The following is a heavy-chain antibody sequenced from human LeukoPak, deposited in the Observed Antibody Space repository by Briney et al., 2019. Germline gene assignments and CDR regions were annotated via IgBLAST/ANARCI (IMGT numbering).Heavy chain of an antibody. Sequence: SETLSLTCSVSGGSMSGDYWNWVRQTPGKTLEWIGYVFYRGTTNYNPSLKSRVTISVDTSKNQFSLKLSSVTAADTAVYYCARVLRFASHWYFDLWGRGTLVTVSS. CDR1: GGSMSGDY. J-gene: IGHJ2*01. D-gene: IGHD3-10*01. CDR3: ARVLRFASHWYFDL. CDR2: VFYRGTT. V-gene: IGHV4-59*08.